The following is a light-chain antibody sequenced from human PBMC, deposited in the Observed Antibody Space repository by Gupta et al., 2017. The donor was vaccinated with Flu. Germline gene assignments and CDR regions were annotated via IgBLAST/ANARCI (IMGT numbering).Light chain of an antibody. CDR2: GNT. CDR1: NSNIGAGYD. V-gene: IGLV1-40*01. J-gene: IGLJ1*01. Sequence: QSVLTQPPSVSGAPGQRVTISCTGSNSNIGAGYDVHWYQQLPGTAPKLLIYGNTNRPSGVPDRFSGSKSGTSTSLAITGLQAEDEADYYCQSCDTSLGGYVFGAGTKVTVL. CDR3: QSCDTSLGGYV.